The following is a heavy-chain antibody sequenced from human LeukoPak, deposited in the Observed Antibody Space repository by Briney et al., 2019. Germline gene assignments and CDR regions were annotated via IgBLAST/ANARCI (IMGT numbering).Heavy chain of an antibody. D-gene: IGHD4-17*01. CDR1: GFTFSSYA. V-gene: IGHV3-23*01. J-gene: IGHJ6*02. Sequence: HPGGSLRLSCAASGFTFSSYAMSWVRQAPGKGLEWVSAISGSGGSTYYADSVKGRFTISRDNSKNTLYLQMNSLRAEDTAVYYCAKDHGKHGYGDYYYGMDVWGQGTTVTVSS. CDR3: AKDHGKHGYGDYYYGMDV. CDR2: ISGSGGST.